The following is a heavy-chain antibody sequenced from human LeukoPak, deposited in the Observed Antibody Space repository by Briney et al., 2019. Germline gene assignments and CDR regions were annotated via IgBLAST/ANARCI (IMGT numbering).Heavy chain of an antibody. J-gene: IGHJ5*02. CDR3: ARDQPFVASTYGRFDP. CDR1: GGSISSYY. V-gene: IGHV4-59*01. D-gene: IGHD3-3*02. CDR2: IYYSGST. Sequence: SETLSLTCTVSGGSISSYYWSWIRQPPGKGLEWIGYIYYSGSTNYNPSLKSRVTISVDTSKNQFSLKLSSVTAADTAVYYCARDQPFVASTYGRFDPWGQGTLVTVSS.